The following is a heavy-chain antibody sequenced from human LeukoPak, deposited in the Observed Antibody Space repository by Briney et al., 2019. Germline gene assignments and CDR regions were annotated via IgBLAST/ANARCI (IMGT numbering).Heavy chain of an antibody. CDR1: GGSISSSSDY. V-gene: IGHV4-39*01. D-gene: IGHD3-16*01. CDR3: ARGGGSPMPGVLSWGPKSILYHFMDV. Sequence: SETLSLTCTVSGGSISSSSDYWGWIRQSPGKGLEWIGESSQTGGTNYNPSLNSRVIISLDTSKNEFSLNLRSVTAADTGVYYCARGGGSPMPGVLSWGPKSILYHFMDVWGQGTMVTVSS. CDR2: SSQTGGT. J-gene: IGHJ6*02.